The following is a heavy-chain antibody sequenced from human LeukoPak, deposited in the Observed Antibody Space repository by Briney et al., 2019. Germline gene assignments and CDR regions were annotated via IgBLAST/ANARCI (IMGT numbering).Heavy chain of an antibody. CDR1: GYSIRSGDC. J-gene: IGHJ4*02. Sequence: SETLSLTCTVSGYSIRSGDCWGWIRQPPGKGLEWIGYIYYSGSTNYNPSLKSRVTISVDTSKNQFSLKLSSVTAADTAVYYCARVTGYTIEDYFDYWGQGTLVTVSS. V-gene: IGHV4-61*08. CDR2: IYYSGST. CDR3: ARVTGYTIEDYFDY. D-gene: IGHD3-9*01.